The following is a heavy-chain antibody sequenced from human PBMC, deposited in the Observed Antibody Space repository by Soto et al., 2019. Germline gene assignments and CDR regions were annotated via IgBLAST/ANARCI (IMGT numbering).Heavy chain of an antibody. V-gene: IGHV3-53*01. Sequence: EVQLVEFGGGLIQPGGSLRLSCAASGFTVSSNYMSWVRQAPGKGLEWVSVIYSGVSTYYADSVKGRFTISRDNSKNTLYLQMNSLRAEDTAVYYCAREGGSGWSLDAFDIWGQGTMVTVSS. J-gene: IGHJ3*02. CDR1: GFTVSSNY. CDR3: AREGGSGWSLDAFDI. CDR2: IYSGVST. D-gene: IGHD6-19*01.